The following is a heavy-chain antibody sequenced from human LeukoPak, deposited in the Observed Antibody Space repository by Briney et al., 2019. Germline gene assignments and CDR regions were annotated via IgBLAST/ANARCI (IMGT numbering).Heavy chain of an antibody. CDR1: GFTFSSYW. J-gene: IGHJ6*03. D-gene: IGHD3-3*01. CDR2: IRFDGTSE. CDR3: AKTSLSDPSGHYYYMDV. V-gene: IGHV3-30*02. Sequence: GGSLRLSCAASGFTFSSYWMSWVRQAPGKGLEWVAFIRFDGTSEFYADSVKARFTISRDNSQNTVSLQLNNLRIEDTALYYCAKTSLSDPSGHYYYMDVWSKGTTVTVSS.